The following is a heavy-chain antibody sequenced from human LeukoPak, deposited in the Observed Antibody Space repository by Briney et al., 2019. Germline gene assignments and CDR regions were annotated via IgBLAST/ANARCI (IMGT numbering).Heavy chain of an antibody. CDR1: GFTFNNYW. D-gene: IGHD4-17*01. V-gene: IGHV3-7*04. Sequence: GGSLRLSCAASGFTFNNYWMSWVRQAPGKGLECVANIKQDGSEMYYLDSVKGRFTISRDNAKNSLYLQMNSLKVEDAAVYYCARGGGGSMTTVTTYDYWGQGTLVTVSS. J-gene: IGHJ4*02. CDR3: ARGGGGSMTTVTTYDY. CDR2: IKQDGSEM.